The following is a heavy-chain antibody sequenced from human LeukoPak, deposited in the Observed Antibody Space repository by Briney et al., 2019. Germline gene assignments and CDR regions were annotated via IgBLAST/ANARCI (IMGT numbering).Heavy chain of an antibody. D-gene: IGHD5-18*01. J-gene: IGHJ4*02. CDR2: ISSSSEYI. Sequence: GGSLRLSCAASGFTFNIYSMNWVRQAPGKGLEWVSSISSSSEYIYYADSVKGRFTISRDNAKNSLYLQMNSLRAEDTAAYYCARYSYGYWYFDYWGQGTLVTVSS. CDR3: ARYSYGYWYFDY. V-gene: IGHV3-21*01. CDR1: GFTFNIYS.